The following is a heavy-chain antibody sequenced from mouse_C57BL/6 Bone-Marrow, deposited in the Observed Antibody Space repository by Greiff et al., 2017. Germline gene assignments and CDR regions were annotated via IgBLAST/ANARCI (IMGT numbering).Heavy chain of an antibody. V-gene: IGHV1-64*01. Sequence: VQLQQPGAELVKPGASVKLSCKASGYTFTSYWMHWVKQRPGQGLEWIGMIHPNSGSTNYNEKFKSKATLTVDKSSSTAYMQLSSLTSEDSAVYYCARGITTVVAIDWYFDVWGTGTTVTVSS. CDR2: IHPNSGST. CDR3: ARGITTVVAIDWYFDV. D-gene: IGHD1-1*01. J-gene: IGHJ1*03. CDR1: GYTFTSYW.